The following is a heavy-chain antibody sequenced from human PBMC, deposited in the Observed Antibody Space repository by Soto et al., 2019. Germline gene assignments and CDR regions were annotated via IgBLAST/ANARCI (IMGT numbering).Heavy chain of an antibody. CDR2: IIPIFGTA. D-gene: IGHD3-3*01. CDR3: ARGRYDFWRGAEQRYFDY. V-gene: IGHV1-69*13. Sequence: SVKVSCKASGGTFSSYAISWVRQAPGQGLEWMGGIIPIFGTANYAQKFQGRVTITADESTSTAYMELSSLRSEDTAVYYCARGRYDFWRGAEQRYFDYCGQGTLVTVSS. CDR1: GGTFSSYA. J-gene: IGHJ4*02.